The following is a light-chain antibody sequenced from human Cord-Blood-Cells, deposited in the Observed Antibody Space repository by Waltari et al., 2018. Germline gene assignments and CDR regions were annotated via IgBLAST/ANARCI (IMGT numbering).Light chain of an antibody. CDR2: GAS. CDR3: QQYNNWPRT. CDR1: QSVSSN. Sequence: EIVMTPSPATLSVSPGERATLSCRASQSVSSNLAWYQQKPGHAPRLLIYGASTRATGIPARFSGSGSGTEFTLTISSLQSEDVAVYYCQQYNNWPRTFGQGTKVEIK. V-gene: IGKV3-15*01. J-gene: IGKJ1*01.